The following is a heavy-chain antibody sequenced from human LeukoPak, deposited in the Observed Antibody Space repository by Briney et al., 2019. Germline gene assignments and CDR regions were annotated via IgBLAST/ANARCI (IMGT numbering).Heavy chain of an antibody. D-gene: IGHD2/OR15-2a*01. CDR2: IYYSGST. J-gene: IGHJ4*02. V-gene: IGHV4-59*01. CDR1: GGSISSYY. Sequence: SETLSLTCTVSGGSISSYYWSWIRQPPGKGLEWLGYIYYSGSTNYNPSLKSRVTISVDTSKNQFSLKLSSVTAADTAVYYCARSFYGIPGYYFDYWGQGTLVTVSS. CDR3: ARSFYGIPGYYFDY.